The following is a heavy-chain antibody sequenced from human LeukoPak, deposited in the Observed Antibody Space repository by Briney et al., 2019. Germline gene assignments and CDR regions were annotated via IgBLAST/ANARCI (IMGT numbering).Heavy chain of an antibody. D-gene: IGHD4-11*01. CDR2: INREGTEI. J-gene: IGHJ4*02. CDR3: ARGGVTAGFDY. CDR1: GFTLGVSW. V-gene: IGHV3-7*01. Sequence: PGGSLRLSCAASGFTLGVSWMTWVRQAPGKGLEWVANINREGTEINYLDSVKGRFTISRDSAKNALYLQMNSLRVEDTAVYFCARGGVTAGFDYWGQGTLVTVSS.